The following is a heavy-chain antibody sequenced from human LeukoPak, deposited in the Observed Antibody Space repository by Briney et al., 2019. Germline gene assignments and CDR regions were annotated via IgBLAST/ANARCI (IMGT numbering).Heavy chain of an antibody. CDR3: ARDVNYYDSSGHYYRKAFDI. CDR1: GGSISSGGYY. J-gene: IGHJ3*02. V-gene: IGHV4-31*03. CDR2: IYYSGST. D-gene: IGHD3-22*01. Sequence: SETLSLTCTVSGGSISSGGYYWSWIRQHPGKGLEWIGYIYYSGSTSYNPSLKSRVTISVDTSKNQFSLKLSSVTAADTAVYYCARDVNYYDSSGHYYRKAFDIWGQGTMVTVSS.